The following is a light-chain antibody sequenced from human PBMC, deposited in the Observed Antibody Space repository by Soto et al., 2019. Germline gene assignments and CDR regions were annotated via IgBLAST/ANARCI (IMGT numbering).Light chain of an antibody. CDR1: ISNIGAGYD. Sequence: QSVLTQPPSVSGAPGQRITISCTGSISNIGAGYDVHWYQHLPGKAPKVVIYGNHNRPSGVPDRFSGSKSGTSASLAITGLQVEDEGDYYCQSYDSRSLDSSLRLFGGGTKLTVL. V-gene: IGLV1-40*01. J-gene: IGLJ2*01. CDR3: QSYDSRSLDSSLRL. CDR2: GNH.